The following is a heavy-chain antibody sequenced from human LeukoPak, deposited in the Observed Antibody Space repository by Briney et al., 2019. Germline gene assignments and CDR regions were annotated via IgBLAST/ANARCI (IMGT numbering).Heavy chain of an antibody. CDR1: GGTFSSYA. V-gene: IGHV7-4-1*02. CDR3: AREFDLGYCSGGSCYDIDWFDP. CDR2: INTNTGNP. J-gene: IGHJ5*02. D-gene: IGHD2-15*01. Sequence: GASVKVSCKASGGTFSSYAISWVRQAPGQGLEWMGWINTNTGNPTYAQGFTGRFVFSLDTSVSTAYLQISSLKAEDTAVYYCAREFDLGYCSGGSCYDIDWFDPWGQGTLVTVSS.